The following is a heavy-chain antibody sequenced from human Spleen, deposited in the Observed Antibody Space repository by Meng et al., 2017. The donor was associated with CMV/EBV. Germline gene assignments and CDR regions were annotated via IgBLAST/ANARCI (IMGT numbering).Heavy chain of an antibody. J-gene: IGHJ4*02. CDR1: GFTFSSYS. V-gene: IGHV3-21*04. CDR2: ISSSSYI. D-gene: IGHD5-18*01. Sequence: GESLKISCAASGFTFSSYSMNWVRQAPGKGLEWVSSISSSSYIYYADSVKGRFTISRDNAKNSLYLQMNSLRAEDTALYYCAKDIEGTAMVTDYWGQGTLVTVSS. CDR3: AKDIEGTAMVTDY.